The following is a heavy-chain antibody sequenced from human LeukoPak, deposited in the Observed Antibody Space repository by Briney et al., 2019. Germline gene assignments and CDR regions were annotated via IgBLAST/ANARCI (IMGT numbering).Heavy chain of an antibody. CDR2: INHSGST. V-gene: IGHV4-34*01. D-gene: IGHD6-6*01. CDR1: GGSFSGYY. Sequence: SETLSLTCAVYGGSFSGYYWSWIRQPPGKGLEWIGEINHSGSTNYNPSLKSRVTISVDTSKNQFSLKLSSVTAADTSVYYCARRVAARRWAFDIWGQGTVVTVSS. J-gene: IGHJ3*02. CDR3: ARRVAARRWAFDI.